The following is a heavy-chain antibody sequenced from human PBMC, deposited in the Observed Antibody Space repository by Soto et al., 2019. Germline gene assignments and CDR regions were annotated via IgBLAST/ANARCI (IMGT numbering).Heavy chain of an antibody. CDR2: INTNGGST. J-gene: IGHJ4*02. Sequence: EVQLVESGGGLVQPGGSLRLSCAASGFTFSRYAMHWVRQAPGKGLEYVSTINTNGGSTHYANSVKGRFTISRDNSKNTLYLQMGSLRAEDMAVYYCARGPYHFDYWCQGTLVTVSS. V-gene: IGHV3-64*01. CDR3: ARGPYHFDY. CDR1: GFTFSRYA.